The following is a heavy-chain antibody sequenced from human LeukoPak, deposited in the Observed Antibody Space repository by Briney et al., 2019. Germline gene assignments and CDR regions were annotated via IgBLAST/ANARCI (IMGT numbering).Heavy chain of an antibody. CDR3: AKDGYYDYVWGSYRRRTYYFDY. V-gene: IGHV3-23*01. CDR1: GFTFSSYA. J-gene: IGHJ4*02. D-gene: IGHD3-16*02. CDR2: ISGSGGST. Sequence: PGGSLRLSCAASGFTFSSYAMSWVRQAPGKGLEWVSAISGSGGSTYYADSVKGRFTISRDNSKNTLYLQMNSLRAEDTAVYYCAKDGYYDYVWGSYRRRTYYFDYWGQGTLVTVSS.